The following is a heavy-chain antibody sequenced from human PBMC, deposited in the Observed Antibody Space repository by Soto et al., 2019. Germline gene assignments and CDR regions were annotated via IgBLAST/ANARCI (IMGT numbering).Heavy chain of an antibody. CDR3: ARDRPPDS. V-gene: IGHV1-46*01. CDR1: GYKFTSYY. CDR2: INPSSGDT. J-gene: IGHJ5*01. Sequence: QVQLMQSGAEVKKPGASVKVSCKASGYKFTSYYLHWVRQAPGQGLEWMGTINPSSGDTSYAANFQSRVTVTRDTSTSTVYMQLSSLRFEDTAVYYCARDRPPDSWGQGTLVTVSS.